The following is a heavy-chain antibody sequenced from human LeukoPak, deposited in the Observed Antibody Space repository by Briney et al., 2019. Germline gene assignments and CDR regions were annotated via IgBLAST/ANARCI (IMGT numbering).Heavy chain of an antibody. J-gene: IGHJ4*02. CDR1: GGSISSYY. Sequence: SETLSLTCTVSGGSISSYYWSWVRQPAGKGLEWIGRIYTSGSTNYNPSLKSRVTISVDKSKNQFSLKLSSVTAADTAVYYCARLEWSGSSYCDYWGQGTLVTVSS. D-gene: IGHD1-26*01. V-gene: IGHV4-4*07. CDR2: IYTSGST. CDR3: ARLEWSGSSYCDY.